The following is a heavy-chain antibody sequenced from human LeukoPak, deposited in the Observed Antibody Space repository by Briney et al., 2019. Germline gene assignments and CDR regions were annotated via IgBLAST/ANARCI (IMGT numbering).Heavy chain of an antibody. Sequence: ASVKVSCKASGYTFTGYYVHWVRQAPGQGLEWMGWINPNSGGTNYAQKFQGRVTMTRDTSISTAYMELSRLRSDDTAVYYCAREKEKGYYYDSSGYSFDIWGQGTMVTVSS. CDR3: AREKEKGYYYDSSGYSFDI. CDR1: GYTFTGYY. CDR2: INPNSGGT. D-gene: IGHD3-22*01. V-gene: IGHV1-2*02. J-gene: IGHJ3*02.